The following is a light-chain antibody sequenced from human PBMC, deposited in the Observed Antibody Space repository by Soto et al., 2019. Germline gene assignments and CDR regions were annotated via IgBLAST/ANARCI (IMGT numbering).Light chain of an antibody. CDR3: CAYTSSSNYV. CDR2: DVS. Sequence: QSALTQPDSVSGSPGQSITISCTGTSSDVGGYNYVSWYQQHPGKAPKLMIYDVSNRPSGVSNRFSGSKSDTTSSLTISGLQAEDEADYYCCAYTSSSNYVFGTGTKLTVL. V-gene: IGLV2-14*01. J-gene: IGLJ1*01. CDR1: SSDVGGYNY.